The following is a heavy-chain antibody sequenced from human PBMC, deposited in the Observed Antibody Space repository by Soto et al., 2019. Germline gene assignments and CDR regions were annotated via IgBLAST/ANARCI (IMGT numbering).Heavy chain of an antibody. V-gene: IGHV3-23*01. CDR2: LNDRGDTT. Sequence: QARGSLLLSCAASVFTFSYFAMGWVRQAPGKGPDWVSVLNDRGDTTYYTDSVKGRFTISRDNSKNTLYLQMNSLRAEDTAVYYCAKDATRTNGWYHFDYWGQGALVTVSS. CDR1: VFTFSYFA. J-gene: IGHJ4*02. D-gene: IGHD6-19*01. CDR3: AKDATRTNGWYHFDY.